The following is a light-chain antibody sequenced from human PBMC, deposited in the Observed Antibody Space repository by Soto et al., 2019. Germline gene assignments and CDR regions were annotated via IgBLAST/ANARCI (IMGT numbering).Light chain of an antibody. CDR2: GAS. Sequence: EIVMTQSPATLSLSPGERATLSCRASQSVSSNLAWYQQKPGQAPRLLIYGASTRATGIPARFSGSGSGTEFTLTISGLQSEDVAVYYCQQYNKWPPSTFGPGTKVEI. CDR1: QSVSSN. J-gene: IGKJ1*01. V-gene: IGKV3-15*01. CDR3: QQYNKWPPST.